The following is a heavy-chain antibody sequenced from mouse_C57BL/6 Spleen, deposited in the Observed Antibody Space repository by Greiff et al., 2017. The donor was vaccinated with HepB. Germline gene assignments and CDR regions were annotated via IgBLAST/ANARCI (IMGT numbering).Heavy chain of an antibody. V-gene: IGHV1S81*02. CDR1: GYTFTSYW. J-gene: IGHJ2*01. D-gene: IGHD1-1*01. CDR3: ATIKKIVATYFDY. CDR2: TNPTNGRT. Sequence: VQLQQSGAELVKAGASVKMSCKASGYTFTSYWMHWVKQRLGQGLEWFAETNPTNGRTYYNEKFKSKATMTVDKSSSTAYMLLSSPTFEDSAVYYCATIKKIVATYFDYWGQGTTLTVSS.